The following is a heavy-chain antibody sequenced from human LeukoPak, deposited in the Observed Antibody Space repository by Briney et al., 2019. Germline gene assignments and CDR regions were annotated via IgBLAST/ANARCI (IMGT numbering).Heavy chain of an antibody. V-gene: IGHV3-23*01. D-gene: IGHD2-2*02. Sequence: GGSLRLSCAASGFTFSSYAMSWVRQAPGKGLEWVSAISSSGGTTYYADSVKGRFTISRDNSKNTLYLQMNSLRAGDTAVHYCAKLYGVYYYYYMDVWGKGTTVTVSS. CDR3: AKLYGVYYYYYMDV. CDR2: ISSSGGTT. CDR1: GFTFSSYA. J-gene: IGHJ6*03.